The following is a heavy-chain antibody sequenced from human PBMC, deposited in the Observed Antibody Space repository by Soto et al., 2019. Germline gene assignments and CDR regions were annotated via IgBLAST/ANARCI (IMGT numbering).Heavy chain of an antibody. Sequence: PGGSLRLSCAASGLNVTRNYMSWVRQAPGKGLEWVSVMSSGVYTYYADSVKGRFTISRDNSKNTLFLHINSLITEDTAVYYCARLFGRYGWFDPWGQGTLVTVS. CDR3: ARLFGRYGWFDP. J-gene: IGHJ5*02. CDR1: GLNVTRNY. D-gene: IGHD2-21*01. V-gene: IGHV3-53*01. CDR2: MSSGVYT.